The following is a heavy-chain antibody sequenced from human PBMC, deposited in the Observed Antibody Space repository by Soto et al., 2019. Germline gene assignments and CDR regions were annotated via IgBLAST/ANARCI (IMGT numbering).Heavy chain of an antibody. J-gene: IGHJ3*02. CDR2: IKSKTDGGTT. V-gene: IGHV3-15*01. CDR3: TTHSYYDFWSGVPPLAFDI. Sequence: GGSLRLSCAASGFTFSNAWMSWVRQAPGKGLEWVGRIKSKTDGGTTDYAAPVKGRFTISRDDSKNTLYLQMNSLKTEDTAVYYCTTHSYYDFWSGVPPLAFDIWGQGTMVTVSS. CDR1: GFTFSNAW. D-gene: IGHD3-3*01.